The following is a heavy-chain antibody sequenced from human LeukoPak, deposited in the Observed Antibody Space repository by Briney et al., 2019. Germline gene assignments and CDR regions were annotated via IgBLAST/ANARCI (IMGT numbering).Heavy chain of an antibody. CDR3: ARGQTMKTRSRIAAAGPTSRSSGMDV. CDR1: GGSFSGYY. J-gene: IGHJ6*02. V-gene: IGHV4-34*01. Sequence: PSETLSLTCAVYGGSFSGYYWSWIRQPPGKGLEWIGEINHSGSTNYNPSLKSRVTISVDTSKNQFSLKLSSVTAAHTAVYYCARGQTMKTRSRIAAAGPTSRSSGMDVWGQGTTVTVSS. D-gene: IGHD6-13*01. CDR2: INHSGST.